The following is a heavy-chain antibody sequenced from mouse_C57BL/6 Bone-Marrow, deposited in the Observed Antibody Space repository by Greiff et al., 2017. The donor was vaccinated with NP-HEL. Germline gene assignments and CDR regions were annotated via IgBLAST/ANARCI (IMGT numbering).Heavy chain of an antibody. CDR2: IYPGGGYT. CDR3: ARSDYYGSSYDYAMDY. J-gene: IGHJ4*01. D-gene: IGHD1-1*01. V-gene: IGHV1-63*01. CDR1: GYTFTNYW. Sequence: QVQLQQSGAELVRPGTSVKMSCKASGYTFTNYWIGWAKQRPGHGLEWIGDIYPGGGYTNYNEKFKGKATLTADKSSSTAYMQFSSLTSEDSAIYYCARSDYYGSSYDYAMDYWGQGTSVTVSS.